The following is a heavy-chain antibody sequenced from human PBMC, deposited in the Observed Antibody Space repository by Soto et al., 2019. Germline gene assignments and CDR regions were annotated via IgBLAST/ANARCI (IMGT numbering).Heavy chain of an antibody. CDR1: GFNFDDFS. D-gene: IGHD3-3*01. V-gene: IGHV3-21*01. CDR2: VSSDGNYV. J-gene: IGHJ6*02. CDR3: ARDVRYYDFWNGLDHYNAMDV. Sequence: GGSLRLSCAASGFNFDDFSMNWVRQAPGKGLEWVSSVSSDGNYVFYAESLKGRLTISRDNAKKSLYLQMKSLRAEDTAVYYCARDVRYYDFWNGLDHYNAMDVWGQGTTVTVSS.